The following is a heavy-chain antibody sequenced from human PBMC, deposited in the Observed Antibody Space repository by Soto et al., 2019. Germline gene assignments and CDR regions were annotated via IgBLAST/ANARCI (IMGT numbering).Heavy chain of an antibody. CDR2: INPSGGST. CDR3: ARDRLVPAAMNYYYYGMDV. CDR1: GYTFTSYG. J-gene: IGHJ6*02. Sequence: ASVKVSCKASGYTFTSYGISWVRQAPGQGLEWMGIINPSGGSTSYAQKFQGRVTMTRDTSTSTVYMELSSLRSEDTAVYYCARDRLVPAAMNYYYYGMDVWGQGTTVTVSS. V-gene: IGHV1-46*01. D-gene: IGHD2-2*01.